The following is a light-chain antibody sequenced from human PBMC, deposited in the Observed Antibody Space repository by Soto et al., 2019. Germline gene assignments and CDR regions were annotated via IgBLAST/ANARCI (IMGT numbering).Light chain of an antibody. V-gene: IGLV1-51*01. CDR3: GTWDFSLSVWV. CDR2: DNN. J-gene: IGLJ3*02. Sequence: QSVLTQPPSVSAAPGQKVTISCSGSSSNIANNYVSWYQQLPGTAPKLLIYDNNKRPSGIPDRFSGSKSGTSATLGITGLQTGDEADYYCGTWDFSLSVWVFGGGTKLTVL. CDR1: SSNIANNY.